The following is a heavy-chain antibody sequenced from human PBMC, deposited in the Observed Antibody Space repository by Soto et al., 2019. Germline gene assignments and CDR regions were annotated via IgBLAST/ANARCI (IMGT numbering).Heavy chain of an antibody. CDR1: GGTFDAYT. Sequence: QVQLVQSGAEVRKPGSSVRVSCKASGGTFDAYTITWVRQAPGQGLEWTGGIIPLFGTANYAPKFQGRVTITADESTTTAHMELSSLRSEDTAVYFCARLGTKAMDVWGQGTTVTISS. CDR2: IIPLFGTA. J-gene: IGHJ6*02. D-gene: IGHD2-2*01. CDR3: ARLGTKAMDV. V-gene: IGHV1-69*01.